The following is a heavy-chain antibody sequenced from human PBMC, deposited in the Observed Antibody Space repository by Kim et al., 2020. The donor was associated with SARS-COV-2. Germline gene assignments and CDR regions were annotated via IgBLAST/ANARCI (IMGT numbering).Heavy chain of an antibody. CDR2: INAGNGNT. CDR1: GYTFTSYA. D-gene: IGHD4-17*01. Sequence: ASVKVSCKASGYTFTSYAMHWVRQAPGQRLEWMGWINAGNGNTKYSQKFQGRVTITRDTSASTAYMELSSLRSEDTAVYYCARKTASYGGNLAGYFDLWGRGTLVTVSS. CDR3: ARKTASYGGNLAGYFDL. V-gene: IGHV1-3*01. J-gene: IGHJ2*01.